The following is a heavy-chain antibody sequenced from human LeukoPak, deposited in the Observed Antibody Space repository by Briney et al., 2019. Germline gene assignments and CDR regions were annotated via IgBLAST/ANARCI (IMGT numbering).Heavy chain of an antibody. CDR1: GGSFSGYY. Sequence: SETLSLTCAVYGGSFSGYYWSWIRQPPGKGLEWIGEINHSGSTNYNPSLKSRVTISVDTSKNQFSLKLSSVTAADTAVYYCARRTTVVTGDAFDIWGQGTMVTVSS. D-gene: IGHD4-23*01. J-gene: IGHJ3*02. CDR3: ARRTTVVTGDAFDI. CDR2: INHSGST. V-gene: IGHV4-34*01.